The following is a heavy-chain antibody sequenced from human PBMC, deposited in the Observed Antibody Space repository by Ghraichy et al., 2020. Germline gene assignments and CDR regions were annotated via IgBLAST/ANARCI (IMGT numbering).Heavy chain of an antibody. CDR2: ISSSSSYI. J-gene: IGHJ4*02. CDR3: ARDRNDILTGHFDY. Sequence: GGSLRLSCAASGFTFSSYSMNWVRQAPGKGLEWVSSISSSSSYIYYADSVKGRFTISRDNAKNLLYLQMNSLRAEDTAVYYCARDRNDILTGHFDYWGQGTLVTVSS. V-gene: IGHV3-21*01. CDR1: GFTFSSYS. D-gene: IGHD3-9*01.